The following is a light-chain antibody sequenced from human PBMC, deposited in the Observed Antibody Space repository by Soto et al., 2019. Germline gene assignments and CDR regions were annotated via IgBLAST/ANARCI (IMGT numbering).Light chain of an antibody. Sequence: QSVLTQPASVSGSPGQSITISCTGTSSDVGGYNYVSWYQQHPGKAPKLMIYDVSIRPSGVSNRFSGSKSGNTASVTISGLQAEDEADYYCSSYTSSSTLKVFGGGTQLTVL. CDR2: DVS. J-gene: IGLJ2*01. CDR1: SSDVGGYNY. CDR3: SSYTSSSTLKV. V-gene: IGLV2-14*03.